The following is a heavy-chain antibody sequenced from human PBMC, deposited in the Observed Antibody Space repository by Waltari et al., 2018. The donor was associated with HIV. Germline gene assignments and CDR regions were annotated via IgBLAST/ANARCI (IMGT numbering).Heavy chain of an antibody. V-gene: IGHV3-7*01. CDR2: IKQDGSER. Sequence: EVQLVESGGGLVQPGGSLRLSCAASGFAFSSYWMSWVRQAPGKGLEWVANIKQDGSERYYVDSVKGRFTISRDNAKNSLYLQMNSLRAEDTAVYYCAGALYFDYWGQGILVAVSS. J-gene: IGHJ4*02. D-gene: IGHD3-16*01. CDR3: AGALYFDY. CDR1: GFAFSSYW.